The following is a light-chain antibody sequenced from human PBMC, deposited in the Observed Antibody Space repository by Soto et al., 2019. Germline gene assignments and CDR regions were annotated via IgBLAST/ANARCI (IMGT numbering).Light chain of an antibody. V-gene: IGLV2-14*01. J-gene: IGLJ1*01. Sequence: QSALTQPASMSGSPGQSITISCTGTSSDVGGYNFVSWYQQHPGKAPKLMIYHVTNRPSGVSSRFSGSKSGNTASLTISGLQAEDEADYYCSSYTSNITPYVSGTGTKVTV. CDR2: HVT. CDR1: SSDVGGYNF. CDR3: SSYTSNITPYV.